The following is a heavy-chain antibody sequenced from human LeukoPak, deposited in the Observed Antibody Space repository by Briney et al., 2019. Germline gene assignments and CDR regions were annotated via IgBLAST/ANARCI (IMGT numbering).Heavy chain of an antibody. J-gene: IGHJ4*02. CDR1: GFTFNNYG. CDR3: AKHYYGSGSYYAYYFDY. D-gene: IGHD3-10*01. V-gene: IGHV3-30*18. Sequence: GGSLRLSCAASGFTFNNYGMHWVGQAPGKGLEWVAGISYDGRNIHYPDSVKGRFTISRDISTDTLWLQMNSLRAEDTAVYYCAKHYYGSGSYYAYYFDYWGQGTLVTVSS. CDR2: ISYDGRNI.